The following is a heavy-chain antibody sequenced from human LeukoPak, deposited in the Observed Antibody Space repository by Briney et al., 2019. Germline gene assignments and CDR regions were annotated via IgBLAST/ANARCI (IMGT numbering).Heavy chain of an antibody. Sequence: ASVKVSCKASGYTFTGYYMHWVRQAPGQGLEWMGWINPNSGGTNYAQKFQGRVTMARDTSISTAYMELSRLRSDDTAVYYCARGRIAARGYYYYYMDVWGKGTTVTVSS. V-gene: IGHV1-2*02. D-gene: IGHD6-6*01. CDR2: INPNSGGT. CDR1: GYTFTGYY. J-gene: IGHJ6*03. CDR3: ARGRIAARGYYYYYMDV.